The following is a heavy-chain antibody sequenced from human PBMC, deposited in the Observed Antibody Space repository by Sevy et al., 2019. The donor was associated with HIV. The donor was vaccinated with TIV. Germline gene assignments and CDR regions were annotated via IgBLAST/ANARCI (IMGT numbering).Heavy chain of an antibody. D-gene: IGHD6-13*01. CDR3: ARACTAAGYKSGPIDAFDV. CDR1: GFTFSTYD. J-gene: IGHJ3*01. V-gene: IGHV3-13*01. CDR2: IGTLLDT. Sequence: GESLKISCAASGFTFSTYDMHWVRQVAGEGLEWVSGIGTLLDTYYAASVKGRFIISRDNAKNSLFLQMNSLRAGDTAIYYCARACTAAGYKSGPIDAFDVRGQGTVVTVSS.